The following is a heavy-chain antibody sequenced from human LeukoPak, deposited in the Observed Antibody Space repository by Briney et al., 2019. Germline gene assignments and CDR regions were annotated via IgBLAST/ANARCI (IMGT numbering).Heavy chain of an antibody. D-gene: IGHD3-22*01. CDR3: TTDYYDSSGYAIDY. J-gene: IGHJ4*02. V-gene: IGHV3-15*01. CDR2: LKSKTDGGTT. CDR1: GFIFSNAW. Sequence: GGSLRLSCAASGFIFSNAWMSWVRQAPGKGLEWVGRLKSKTDGGTTDYAAPVKGRFTISRDDSKNTLYLQMNGLKTEDTAVYYCTTDYYDSSGYAIDYWGQGTLVTVSS.